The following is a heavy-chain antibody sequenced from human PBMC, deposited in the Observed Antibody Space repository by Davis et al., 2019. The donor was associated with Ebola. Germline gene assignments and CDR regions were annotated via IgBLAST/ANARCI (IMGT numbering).Heavy chain of an antibody. V-gene: IGHV3-23*01. Sequence: GGSLRLSCAGSGFIFNKHAMSWVRQAPGKGLEWVSAISGTGGSTFYADSVKGRFTISRDNSKNTLDLQMNSLRVEDTAVYYCAKEGDNSPGGYYYYYGMDVWGQGTTVTVSS. CDR2: ISGTGGST. J-gene: IGHJ6*02. CDR1: GFIFNKHA. CDR3: AKEGDNSPGGYYYYYGMDV. D-gene: IGHD1-14*01.